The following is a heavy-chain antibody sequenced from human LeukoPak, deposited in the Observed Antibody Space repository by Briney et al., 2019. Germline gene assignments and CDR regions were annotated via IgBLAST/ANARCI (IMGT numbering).Heavy chain of an antibody. V-gene: IGHV4-59*08. J-gene: IGHJ4*02. CDR2: IYSSGST. Sequence: PSETLSLTCTVSGGSISSYYWSWIRQPPRKGLEWIGYIYSSGSTNYNPSLKSRVTISVDTSKNQFSLKLSSVTAADTAVYYCARRIRGGNSAYYFDYWGQGTLVTVSS. CDR3: ARRIRGGNSAYYFDY. CDR1: GGSISSYY. D-gene: IGHD4-23*01.